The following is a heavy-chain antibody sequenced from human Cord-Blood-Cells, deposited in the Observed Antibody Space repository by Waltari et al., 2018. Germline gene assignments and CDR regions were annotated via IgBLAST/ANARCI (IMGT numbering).Heavy chain of an antibody. CDR3: ASYDSSGYWFDP. J-gene: IGHJ5*02. D-gene: IGHD3-22*01. CDR1: GGSFSGYY. Sequence: QVQLQQWGAGLLKPSETLSLTCAVYGGSFSGYYWSWIRQPPGKGLEWIGEINHSGSTNYNPSLKGRVTISVDTSKNQFSLKLSSVTAADTAVYYCASYDSSGYWFDPWGQGTLVTVSS. CDR2: INHSGST. V-gene: IGHV4-34*01.